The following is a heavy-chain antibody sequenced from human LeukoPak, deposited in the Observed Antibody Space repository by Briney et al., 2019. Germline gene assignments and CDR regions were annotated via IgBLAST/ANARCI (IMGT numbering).Heavy chain of an antibody. D-gene: IGHD3-16*01. J-gene: IGHJ4*02. CDR3: ARDPERYLRMGHYDY. CDR2: IDYDSSHI. Sequence: GGSLGLSCAGSGFTFSSSAMNWVRQVPGKGLEWVSSIDYDSSHIYYAASVRGRFSISRDNARDSVYLQMDSLRADDTAVYYCARDPERYLRMGHYDYWGQGTLVIVSS. CDR1: GFTFSSSA. V-gene: IGHV3-21*01.